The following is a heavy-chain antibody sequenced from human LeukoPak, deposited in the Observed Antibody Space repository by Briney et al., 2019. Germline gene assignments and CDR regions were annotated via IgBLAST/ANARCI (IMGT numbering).Heavy chain of an antibody. CDR1: GFTFSSYS. J-gene: IGHJ4*02. Sequence: GGSLRLSCAASGFTFSSYSMNWVRQAPGKGLEWVSSISSSSSYIYYADPVKGRFTISRDNAKNSLYLQMNSLRAEDTAVYYCARVLADYGDYIGFDYWGQGTLVTVSS. CDR2: ISSSSSYI. CDR3: ARVLADYGDYIGFDY. D-gene: IGHD4-17*01. V-gene: IGHV3-21*01.